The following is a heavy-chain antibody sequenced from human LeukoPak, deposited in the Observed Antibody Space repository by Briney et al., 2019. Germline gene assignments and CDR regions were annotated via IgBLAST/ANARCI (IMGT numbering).Heavy chain of an antibody. CDR1: GGTFSSYA. CDR3: ARGSTYYESSGQVPFDY. J-gene: IGHJ4*02. Sequence: ASVKVSCKASGGTFSSYAISWVRQAPGQGLEWMGGIIPIFGTANYAQKFQGRVTITADESTSTAYMELSSLRSEDTAVYYCARGSTYYESSGQVPFDYWGQGTLVTVSS. CDR2: IIPIFGTA. V-gene: IGHV1-69*01. D-gene: IGHD3-22*01.